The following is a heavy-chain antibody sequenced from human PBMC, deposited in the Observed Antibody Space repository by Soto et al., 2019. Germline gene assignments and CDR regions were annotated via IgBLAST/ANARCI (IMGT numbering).Heavy chain of an antibody. Sequence: SETLSLTCTVSGGSIGRSYWSWIRQPPGKGLEWIGYIYNSGSTNYNPSLKSRVTISVDTSRNQVSLKVSSVTAADTAVYYCARPNDDYGDYAFDYWGQGTLVTVSS. CDR1: GGSIGRSY. D-gene: IGHD4-17*01. J-gene: IGHJ4*02. CDR2: IYNSGST. CDR3: ARPNDDYGDYAFDY. V-gene: IGHV4-59*08.